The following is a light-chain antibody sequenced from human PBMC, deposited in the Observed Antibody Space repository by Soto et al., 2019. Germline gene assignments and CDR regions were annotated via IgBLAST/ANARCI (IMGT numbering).Light chain of an antibody. J-gene: IGKJ1*01. CDR3: QQYGSSGT. CDR2: GAS. Sequence: EIELTESPGTLSLSRGEIATLSCRASQSVSNNYLAWYQQKPGQAPRLLIYGASNRATGIPDRFSGSGSGTDFTLTISRLEPEDFALYYCQQYGSSGTYGQGTRVDIK. CDR1: QSVSNNY. V-gene: IGKV3-20*01.